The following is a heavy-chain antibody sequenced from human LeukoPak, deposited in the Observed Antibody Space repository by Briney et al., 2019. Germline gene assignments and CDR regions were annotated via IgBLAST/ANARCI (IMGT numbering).Heavy chain of an antibody. Sequence: SETLSLTCAVYGGSFSGYYWSWIRQPPGKGLEWIGEINHSGSTNYNPSLKSRVTISVDTSKNQFSLKLSSVTAADTAVYYCAGSRATTDYWGQGTLVTVSS. V-gene: IGHV4-34*01. D-gene: IGHD5-12*01. CDR1: GGSFSGYY. CDR2: INHSGST. J-gene: IGHJ4*02. CDR3: AGSRATTDY.